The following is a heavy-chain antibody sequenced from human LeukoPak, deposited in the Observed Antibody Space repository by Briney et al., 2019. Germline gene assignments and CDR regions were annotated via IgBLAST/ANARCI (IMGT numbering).Heavy chain of an antibody. V-gene: IGHV3-9*01. D-gene: IGHD6-13*01. CDR3: ARNRRIAAAGPFDY. J-gene: IGHJ4*02. CDR1: GFIFNNYA. Sequence: GGSLRLSCAGSGFIFNNYAMHWVRQPPGKGLEWVSGISWNSGSIDYADSVKGRFTISRDNSKNTLYLQMNSLRAEDTAVYYCARNRRIAAAGPFDYWGQGTLVTVSS. CDR2: ISWNSGSI.